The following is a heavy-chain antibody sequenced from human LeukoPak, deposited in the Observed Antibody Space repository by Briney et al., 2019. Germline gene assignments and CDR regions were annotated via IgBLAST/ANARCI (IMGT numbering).Heavy chain of an antibody. J-gene: IGHJ5*02. CDR3: ARAVDCSGGSCYLNWFDP. CDR2: IYYSGST. D-gene: IGHD2-15*01. Sequence: SETLSLTCTVSGGSISSYYWSWIRQPPGKGLEWIGYIYYSGSTNYNPSLKSRVTISVDTSKNQFSLKLSSVTAADTAVYYCARAVDCSGGSCYLNWFDPWGQGTLVTVSS. CDR1: GGSISSYY. V-gene: IGHV4-59*01.